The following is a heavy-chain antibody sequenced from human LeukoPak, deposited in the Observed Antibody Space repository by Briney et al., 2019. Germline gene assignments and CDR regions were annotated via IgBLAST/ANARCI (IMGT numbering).Heavy chain of an antibody. Sequence: PSQTLSLTCTVSGGSISSGSYYWSWIRQPAGKGLEWIGRIYTSGSTNYNPSLKSRVTISVDTSKNQFSLKLSSVTAADTAVYYCAREMVVTALFDYWGQGTLVTVSS. CDR1: GGSISSGSYY. J-gene: IGHJ4*02. CDR3: AREMVVTALFDY. V-gene: IGHV4-61*02. CDR2: IYTSGST. D-gene: IGHD2-21*02.